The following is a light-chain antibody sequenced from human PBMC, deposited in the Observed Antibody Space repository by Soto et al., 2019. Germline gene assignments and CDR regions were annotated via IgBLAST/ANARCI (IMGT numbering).Light chain of an antibody. CDR3: QQYCSSPWT. CDR2: GAT. V-gene: IGKV3-20*01. CDR1: QSVSSSY. Sequence: EIVLTQSPGTLSLSPGEIATLSCRASQSVSSSYLAWYQQKPGQAPRPLIYGATSSAIGIPDRFSGSGSGTDFTLTISRLEPEDFAVYYCQQYCSSPWTFGQGTKVDIK. J-gene: IGKJ1*01.